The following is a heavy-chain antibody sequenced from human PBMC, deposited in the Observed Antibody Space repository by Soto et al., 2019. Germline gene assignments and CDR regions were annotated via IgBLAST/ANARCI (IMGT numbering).Heavy chain of an antibody. CDR2: IWYDGSNK. CDR1: GFTFSSYG. Sequence: GGSLRLSCAASGFTFSSYGMHWVRQAPGKGLEWVAVIWYDGSNKYYADSVKGRFTISRDNSKNTLYLQMNSLRAEDTAVYYCARDLGRGYSYDFDYWGQGTLVTVSS. J-gene: IGHJ4*02. CDR3: ARDLGRGYSYDFDY. V-gene: IGHV3-33*01. D-gene: IGHD5-18*01.